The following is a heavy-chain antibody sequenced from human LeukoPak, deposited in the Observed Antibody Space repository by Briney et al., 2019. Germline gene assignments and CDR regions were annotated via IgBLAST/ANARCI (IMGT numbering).Heavy chain of an antibody. Sequence: GWSLRLSCATSGFTFSRHWMTWVRQAPGKGPEWVANIKQDGSERYYVHSVRGRFTISRDNAKNALYLQMNSLRAEDTAVYYCARDGGHSTDPDYWGQGILVTVSS. CDR3: ARDGGHSTDPDY. CDR2: IKQDGSER. V-gene: IGHV3-7*01. J-gene: IGHJ4*02. CDR1: GFTFSRHW. D-gene: IGHD2-8*02.